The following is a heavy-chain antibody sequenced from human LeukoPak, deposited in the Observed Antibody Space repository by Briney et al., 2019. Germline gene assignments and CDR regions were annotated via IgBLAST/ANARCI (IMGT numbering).Heavy chain of an antibody. CDR2: ISSSGST. V-gene: IGHV4-39*07. J-gene: IGHJ6*02. D-gene: IGHD2-21*02. CDR1: GGSISRNIYY. CDR3: ASQYCGGDCYSNYYYGMDV. Sequence: PSETLSLTCTVSGGSISRNIYYWGWIRQPPGKGLEWIGSISSSGSTYYNPSLKSRVTISVDTSKNQFSLKLSSVTAADTAVYYCASQYCGGDCYSNYYYGMDVWGQGTTVTVSS.